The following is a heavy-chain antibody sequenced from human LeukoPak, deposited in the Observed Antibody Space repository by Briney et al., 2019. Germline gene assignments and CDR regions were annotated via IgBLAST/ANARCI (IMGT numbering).Heavy chain of an antibody. CDR3: AREGCSYGYFDY. Sequence: SETLSLTCTVSGGSVSSGSYYWSWIRQPPGKGLEWIGYIYYSGSTNYNPSLKSRVTISVDTSKNQFSLKLSSVTAADTAVYYCAREGCSYGYFDYWGQGTLVTVSS. CDR2: IYYSGST. D-gene: IGHD5-18*01. J-gene: IGHJ4*02. CDR1: GGSVSSGSYY. V-gene: IGHV4-61*01.